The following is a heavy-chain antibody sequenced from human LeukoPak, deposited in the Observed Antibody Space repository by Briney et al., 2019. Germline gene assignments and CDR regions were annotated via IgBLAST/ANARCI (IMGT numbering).Heavy chain of an antibody. J-gene: IGHJ6*03. V-gene: IGHV3-7*01. D-gene: IGHD2-21*01. CDR1: GFTFTEYW. CDR2: IKQDGSEV. Sequence: GGSLRLSCAASGFTFTEYWMTWVRQAPGQRLEWVANIKQDGSEVYYVDSVEGRFTISRDNTKNSVYLQMNSLGVEDAAVYYCAREAYCGGPSCFAVSYMDVWGEGTTVTVSS. CDR3: AREAYCGGPSCFAVSYMDV.